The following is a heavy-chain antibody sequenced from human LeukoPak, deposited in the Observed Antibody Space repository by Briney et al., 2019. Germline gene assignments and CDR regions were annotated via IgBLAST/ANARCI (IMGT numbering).Heavy chain of an antibody. V-gene: IGHV4-39*07. CDR1: GGSISSSSYY. CDR3: ARDNTVRTLGDYEDY. CDR2: IYYSGST. J-gene: IGHJ4*02. D-gene: IGHD4-17*01. Sequence: SETLSLTCTVSGGSISSSSYYWGWIRQPPGKGLEWIGSIYYSGSTYYNPSLKSRVTISVDTSKNQFSLKLSSVTAADTAVYYCARDNTVRTLGDYEDYWGQGTLVTVSS.